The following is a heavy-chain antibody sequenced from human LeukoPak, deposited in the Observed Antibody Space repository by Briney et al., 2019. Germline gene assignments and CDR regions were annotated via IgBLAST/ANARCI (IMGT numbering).Heavy chain of an antibody. CDR2: INHSGST. CDR3: AGRYYYDSSGHSAFDI. Sequence: SETLSLTCTVSGGSISSSSYYWSWIRQPPGKGPEWIGEINHSGSTNYNPSLKSRVTISVDTSKNQFSLKLSSVTAADTAVYYCAGRYYYDSSGHSAFDIWGQGTMVTVSS. D-gene: IGHD3-22*01. V-gene: IGHV4-39*07. J-gene: IGHJ3*02. CDR1: GGSISSSSYY.